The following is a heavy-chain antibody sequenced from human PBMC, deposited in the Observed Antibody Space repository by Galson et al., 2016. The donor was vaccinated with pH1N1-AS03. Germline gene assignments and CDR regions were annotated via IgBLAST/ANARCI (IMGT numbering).Heavy chain of an antibody. D-gene: IGHD2/OR15-2a*01. CDR1: ALRFSSDW. CDR2: MKPDGGEK. V-gene: IGHV3-7*03. J-gene: IGHJ4*02. CDR3: ATRILS. Sequence: SLRLSCAASALRFSSDWVYWVRQSPGKGLEWVATMKPDGGEKYYLDSVRGRFTISRDNAKNSVYLEMNSLRADDTAVYYCATRILSGGQGTLVTVSS.